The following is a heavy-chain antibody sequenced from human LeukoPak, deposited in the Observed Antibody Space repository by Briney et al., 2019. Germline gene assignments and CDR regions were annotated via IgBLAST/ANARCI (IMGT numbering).Heavy chain of an antibody. V-gene: IGHV4-39*01. Sequence: PSETLSLTCTVSGGSISSSSYYWGWIRQPPGKGLEWIGSIYYSGSTYYNPSLKSRVTISVDTSKNQFSLKLSSVTAADTAVYYCARTTVTTGRCLDYWGQGTLVTVSS. J-gene: IGHJ4*02. CDR2: IYYSGST. CDR3: ARTTVTTGRCLDY. CDR1: GGSISSSSYY. D-gene: IGHD4-17*01.